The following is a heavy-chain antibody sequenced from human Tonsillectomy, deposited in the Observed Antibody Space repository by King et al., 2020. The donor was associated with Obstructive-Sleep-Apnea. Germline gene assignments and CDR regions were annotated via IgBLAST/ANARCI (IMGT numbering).Heavy chain of an antibody. V-gene: IGHV4-59*01. Sequence: QLQESGPGLVKPSETLSLTCTVSGGSISRYYWSWIRQPPGKGLEWIGYIYYSGSTNYNPSLKSRVTISVDTSKNQFSLKLSSVTAADTAVYYCARSSRMHPPIDYWGQGTLVTVSS. CDR1: GGSISRYY. CDR2: IYYSGST. J-gene: IGHJ4*02. CDR3: ARSSRMHPPIDY.